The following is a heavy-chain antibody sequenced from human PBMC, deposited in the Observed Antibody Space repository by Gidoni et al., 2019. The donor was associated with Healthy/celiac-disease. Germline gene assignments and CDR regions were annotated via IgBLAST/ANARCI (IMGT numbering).Heavy chain of an antibody. D-gene: IGHD2-2*01. CDR2: ISGSGGGI. V-gene: IGHV3-23*01. J-gene: IGHJ4*02. CDR3: ALGVVVVPAAYYDY. Sequence: EVQLLESGGGLVQPGGSLRLSCAASGFTFRSFAMSWVRQAPGQGLEWVSPISGSGGGIYYADPVKGRFTISRDNSKNTLYLQMNSLRAEDAALYYCALGVVVVPAAYYDYWGQGTLVTVSS. CDR1: GFTFRSFA.